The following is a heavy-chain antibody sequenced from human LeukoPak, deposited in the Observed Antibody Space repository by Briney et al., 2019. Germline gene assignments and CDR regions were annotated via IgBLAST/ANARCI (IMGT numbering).Heavy chain of an antibody. D-gene: IGHD1-26*01. CDR3: AKAYTHYSGSYFRDAFDI. CDR1: GVIFSSDG. CDR2: FSGSGGST. Sequence: PGGTLRLSCAAAGVIFSSDGMSWVGQAPGKVLAWVSAFSGSGGSTYYADSVKGRFTISRDNSKNTLYLQMNSLRAEDTAVYYCAKAYTHYSGSYFRDAFDIWGQGTMVTVSS. J-gene: IGHJ3*02. V-gene: IGHV3-23*01.